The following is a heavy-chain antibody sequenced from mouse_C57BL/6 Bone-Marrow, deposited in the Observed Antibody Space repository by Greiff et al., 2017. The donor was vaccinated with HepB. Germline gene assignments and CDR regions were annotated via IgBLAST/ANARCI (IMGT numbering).Heavy chain of an antibody. CDR3: ARPLIYYGSSFDY. D-gene: IGHD1-1*01. J-gene: IGHJ2*01. Sequence: EVQVVESGGGLVQPGGSLKLSCAASGFTFSDYYMYWVRQTPEKRLEWVAYISNGGGSTYYPDTVKGRFTISRDNAKNTLYLQMSRLKSEDTAMYYCARPLIYYGSSFDYWGQGTTLTVSS. CDR2: ISNGGGST. V-gene: IGHV5-12*01. CDR1: GFTFSDYY.